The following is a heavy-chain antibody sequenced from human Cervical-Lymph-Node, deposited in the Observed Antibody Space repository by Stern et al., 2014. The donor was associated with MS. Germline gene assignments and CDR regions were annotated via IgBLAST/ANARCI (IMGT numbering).Heavy chain of an antibody. J-gene: IGHJ4*02. CDR2: IWYDGSNP. Sequence: VQLVESGGGVVQPGRSLRLSCAASGFSFRRYAMHWVRQAPGKGLEWVALIWYDGSNPYYADSVTGRVTISRDNFKNTLYLQMNSLRAEDTAVYYCASAYSSSHYYFDYWGQGTLVTVSS. CDR3: ASAYSSSHYYFDY. D-gene: IGHD6-13*01. V-gene: IGHV3-33*01. CDR1: GFSFRRYA.